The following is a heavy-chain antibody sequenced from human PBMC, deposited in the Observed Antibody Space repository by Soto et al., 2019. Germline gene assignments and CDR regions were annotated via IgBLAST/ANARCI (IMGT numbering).Heavy chain of an antibody. D-gene: IGHD5-18*01. CDR2: INHSGST. Sequence: SETLSLTCAVYGGSFSGYYWSWIRQPPGKGLEWIGEINHSGSTNYNPSLKSRVTISVDTSKNQFSLKLSSVTAADTAVYYCARGGYSYGYGLYYYYGMDVWGQGTTVTVS. CDR1: GGSFSGYY. CDR3: ARGGYSYGYGLYYYYGMDV. V-gene: IGHV4-34*01. J-gene: IGHJ6*02.